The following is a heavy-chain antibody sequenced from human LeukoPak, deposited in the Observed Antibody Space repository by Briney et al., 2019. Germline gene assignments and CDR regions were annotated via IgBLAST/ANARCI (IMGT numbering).Heavy chain of an antibody. CDR2: INTNTGNP. CDR1: GYTFTNFA. CDR3: ARVGGGGYCSDGACYPTY. J-gene: IGHJ4*02. Sequence: ASVKVSCKASGYTFTNFAMNWVRQAPGQGLEWMGWINTNTGNPTYARDFTGRFVFSLDTSVRTAYLQIDSLRPEDTAVYYRARVGGGGYCSDGACYPTYWGQGTLVTVSS. V-gene: IGHV7-4-1*01. D-gene: IGHD2-15*01.